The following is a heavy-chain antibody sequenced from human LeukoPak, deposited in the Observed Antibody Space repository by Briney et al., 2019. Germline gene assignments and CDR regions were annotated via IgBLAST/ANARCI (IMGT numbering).Heavy chain of an antibody. CDR2: IYYSGST. D-gene: IGHD4-17*01. V-gene: IGHV4-59*01. J-gene: IGHJ4*02. Sequence: SETLSLTCTVSGGSISSYYWSWIRQPPGKGLEWIGYIYYSGSTNYNPSLKSRVTISVVTSKNQFSLKLSSVTAADTAVYYCARGTTVTPIDYWGQGTLVTASS. CDR1: GGSISSYY. CDR3: ARGTTVTPIDY.